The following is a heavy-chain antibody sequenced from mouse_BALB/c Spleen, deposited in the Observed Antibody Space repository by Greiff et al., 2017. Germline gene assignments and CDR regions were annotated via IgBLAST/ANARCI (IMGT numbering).Heavy chain of an antibody. Sequence: EVHLVESGAELVKPGASVKLSCTASGFNIKDTYMHWVKQRPEQGLEWIGRIDPANGNTKYDPKFQGKATITADTSSNTAYLQLSSLTSEDTAVYYCATASGTRYAMDYWGQGTSVTVSS. CDR3: ATASGTRYAMDY. CDR1: GFNIKDTY. V-gene: IGHV14-3*02. J-gene: IGHJ4*01. CDR2: IDPANGNT. D-gene: IGHD4-1*01.